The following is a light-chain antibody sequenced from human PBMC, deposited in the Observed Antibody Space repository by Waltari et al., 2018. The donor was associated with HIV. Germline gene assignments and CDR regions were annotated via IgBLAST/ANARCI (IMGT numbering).Light chain of an antibody. V-gene: IGKV1-5*03. CDR1: QTISNW. CDR3: QQYRSYYPWT. J-gene: IGKJ1*01. CDR2: KAS. Sequence: DVQMTQSPSTVSASIGDRVTITCRASQTISNWWAWYQQKPGKAPNLLIYKASNLESGVPSRFRGSGSGTEFTLIIANLQAEDSATYYCQQYRSYYPWTFGQGTKVE.